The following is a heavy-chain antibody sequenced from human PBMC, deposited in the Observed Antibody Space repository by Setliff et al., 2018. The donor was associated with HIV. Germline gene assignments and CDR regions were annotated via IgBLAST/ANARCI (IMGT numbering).Heavy chain of an antibody. CDR3: ARVPYLEQLTYYYYYGMDV. CDR1: GHTFTGYY. D-gene: IGHD6-13*01. CDR2: INPNSGGT. V-gene: IGHV1-2*02. Sequence: ASVKVSCKASGHTFTGYYMHWVRQAPGQGLEWMGWINPNSGGTNYAQKFQGRVTMTRDTSISTAYMELSRLRSDDTAVYYCARVPYLEQLTYYYYYGMDVWGQGTTVTVSS. J-gene: IGHJ6*02.